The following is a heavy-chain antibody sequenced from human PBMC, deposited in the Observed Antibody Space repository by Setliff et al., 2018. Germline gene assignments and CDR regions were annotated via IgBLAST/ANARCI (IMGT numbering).Heavy chain of an antibody. Sequence: SSETLSLTCTVPGGSISDNGYFWGWVRQPPGKGLEWIGNIYFGGNTYFNPSLKSRVTMSIDTSNSQFSLKLSSVTAADTAIYYCARDASASDGRNAFDIWGQGTMVTVSS. D-gene: IGHD1-26*01. CDR3: ARDASASDGRNAFDI. V-gene: IGHV4-39*07. J-gene: IGHJ3*02. CDR2: IYFGGNT. CDR1: GGSISDNGYF.